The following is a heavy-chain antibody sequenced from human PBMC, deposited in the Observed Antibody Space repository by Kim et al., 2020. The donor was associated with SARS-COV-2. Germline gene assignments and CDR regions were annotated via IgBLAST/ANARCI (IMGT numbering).Heavy chain of an antibody. CDR2: A. V-gene: IGHV3-64*01. CDR3: ARDSGGSYDA. J-gene: IGHJ5*02. Sequence: AAYVNSVKGRFTVSRDDSTNTVYLQMVSLRLEDMAVYYCARDSGGSYDAWGQGTLVTVSP. D-gene: IGHD1-26*01.